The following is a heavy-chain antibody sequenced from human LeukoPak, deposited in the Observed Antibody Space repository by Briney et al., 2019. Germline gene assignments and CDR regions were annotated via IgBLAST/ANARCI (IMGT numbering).Heavy chain of an antibody. Sequence: ASAKDSCKVSGYTLTELSMHWVRQAPGKGPGWMGGFDPEDGETIYAQKFQGRVTMTEDTSTDTAYRELSSLRSEDTAVYYCATAGGYDFDYWGQGTLVTVSS. D-gene: IGHD6-25*01. V-gene: IGHV1-24*01. CDR2: FDPEDGET. CDR1: GYTLTELS. CDR3: ATAGGYDFDY. J-gene: IGHJ4*02.